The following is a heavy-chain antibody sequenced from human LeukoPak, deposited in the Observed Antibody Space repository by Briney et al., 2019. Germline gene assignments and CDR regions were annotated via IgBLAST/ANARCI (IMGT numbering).Heavy chain of an antibody. CDR3: ARTYSGYDYGY. CDR2: INPSGGST. Sequence: ASVKVSCKASGYTFTSYYLHWVRQAPGQGLEWMGIINPSGGSTSYAQKFQCRVTMTRDTSTGTVYMELSSLRSEDTAVYYCARTYSGYDYGYWGQGTLVTVSS. CDR1: GYTFTSYY. J-gene: IGHJ4*02. D-gene: IGHD5-12*01. V-gene: IGHV1-46*01.